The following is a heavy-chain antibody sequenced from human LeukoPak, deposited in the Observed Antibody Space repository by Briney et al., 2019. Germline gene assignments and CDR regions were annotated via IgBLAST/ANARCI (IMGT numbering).Heavy chain of an antibody. CDR3: ARFKRTYSGSQRAFDI. CDR2: IYYSGST. D-gene: IGHD1-26*01. V-gene: IGHV4-59*01. J-gene: IGHJ3*02. Sequence: TSSETLSLTCTVSGGSISSYYWSWIRQPPGKGLEWIGYIYYSGSTNYNPSLKSRVTISVDTSKNQFSLKLSSVTAADTAVYYCARFKRTYSGSQRAFDIWGQGTMVTVSS. CDR1: GGSISSYY.